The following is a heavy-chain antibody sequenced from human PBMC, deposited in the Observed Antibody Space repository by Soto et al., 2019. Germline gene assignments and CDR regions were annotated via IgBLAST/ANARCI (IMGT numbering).Heavy chain of an antibody. D-gene: IGHD3-22*01. J-gene: IGHJ4*02. Sequence: QVRLEQSGPEVKKPGSSVRVSCQASGGARTSYPIHWVRQAPGQGLEWMGVIDPMFDSSNLAENFKARLTLTADMSTKTVYMDLTGLRSDDTAVYYCARSSTTYYYQSSPYWPDKELDIWGQGTLITVSS. CDR1: GGARTSYP. V-gene: IGHV1-69*06. CDR2: IDPMFDSS. CDR3: ARSSTTYYYQSSPYWPDKELDI.